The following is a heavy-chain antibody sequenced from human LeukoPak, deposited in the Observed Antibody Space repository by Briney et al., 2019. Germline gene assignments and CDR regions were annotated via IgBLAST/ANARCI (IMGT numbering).Heavy chain of an antibody. Sequence: PGGSLRLSCAASGFTFSTDWMSWVGQAPGKGVEWGANLNQDGSEKYSVNSVNGRFTISIDNAKNSLYLQMNSLRAEDTAVYYCARDSYLDYWGQGTLVTVSS. CDR1: GFTFSTDW. CDR2: LNQDGSEK. V-gene: IGHV3-7*01. J-gene: IGHJ4*02. CDR3: ARDSYLDY.